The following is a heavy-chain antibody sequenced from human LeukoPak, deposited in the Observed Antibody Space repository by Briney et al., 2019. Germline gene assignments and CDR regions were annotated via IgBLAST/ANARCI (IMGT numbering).Heavy chain of an antibody. D-gene: IGHD1-1*01. Sequence: PGGSLRLSCAASGFXVSINYMSWVRQAPGEGLEWVSVIYTTAKTFYADSVKGRFSISRDNSKNTVYLQMNSLRAEDTAVYYCAKVSPTGRAFDCWGQGTLVTVSS. CDR3: AKVSPTGRAFDC. J-gene: IGHJ4*02. V-gene: IGHV3-53*01. CDR2: IYTTAKT. CDR1: GFXVSINY.